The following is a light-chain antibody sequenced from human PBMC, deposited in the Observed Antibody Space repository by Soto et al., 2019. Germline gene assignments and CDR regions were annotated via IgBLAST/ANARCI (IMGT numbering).Light chain of an antibody. CDR2: KAS. CDR1: QSISSW. V-gene: IGKV1-5*03. CDR3: QQYNSYPRT. J-gene: IGKJ1*01. Sequence: DIQMTQSPSTLSASVGDRVTITCRASQSISSWLAWYQQKPGKAPKLLIYKASSLESGVPSRFSGSGSGTDFTLNISSLQPDDFATSYCQQYNSYPRTFGQGTKVEIK.